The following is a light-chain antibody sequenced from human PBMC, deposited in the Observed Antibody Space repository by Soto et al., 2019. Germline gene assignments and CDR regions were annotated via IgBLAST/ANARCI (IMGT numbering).Light chain of an antibody. CDR2: GAS. V-gene: IGKV3-15*01. CDR3: QQYNNWPPIT. Sequence: TQSPSSLSASVGERVTITCRASQGISSNLAWYQQKPGQAPRLLIYGASTRATGIPARFSGSGSGTEFTLTISSLQSEDFAVYYCQQYNNWPPITFGQGTRLEIK. J-gene: IGKJ5*01. CDR1: QGISSN.